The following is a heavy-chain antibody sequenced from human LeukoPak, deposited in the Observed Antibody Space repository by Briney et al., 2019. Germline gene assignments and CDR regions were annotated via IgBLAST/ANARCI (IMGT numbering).Heavy chain of an antibody. CDR2: INPSGGST. Sequence: ASVKVSCKASGYTFTSYYMHWVRQAPGQGLEWMGIINPSGGSTSYAQKFQGRVTMTRDMSTSTVYMELSSLRSEDTAVYYCARADYGDYGAFDIWGQGTMVTVSS. D-gene: IGHD4-17*01. J-gene: IGHJ3*02. CDR3: ARADYGDYGAFDI. CDR1: GYTFTSYY. V-gene: IGHV1-46*01.